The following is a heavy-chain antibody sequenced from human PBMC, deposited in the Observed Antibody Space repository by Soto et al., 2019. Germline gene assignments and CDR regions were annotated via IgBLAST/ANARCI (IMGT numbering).Heavy chain of an antibody. V-gene: IGHV3-11*06. Sequence: GSLRLSCATSGFPVSDYYMSWIRQAPGKGLEWLSHISPKSTYTNYADSVKGRFTISRDNTKSSLFLQMNSLGVEDTAVYYCARGGGGGLFEHWGQGVLVTVSS. J-gene: IGHJ4*02. D-gene: IGHD2-21*01. CDR3: ARGGGGGLFEH. CDR2: ISPKSTYT. CDR1: GFPVSDYY.